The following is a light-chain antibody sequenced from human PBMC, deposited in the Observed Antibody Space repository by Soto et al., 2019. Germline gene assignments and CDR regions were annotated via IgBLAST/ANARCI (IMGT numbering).Light chain of an antibody. Sequence: EIVLTQSPGTLSLSPGERATLSCRASQSVGSNYLAWYQQKPGQAPRLLIYTASGRATGIPARFSGSGSGTEFTLTISSLQSEDFAVYYCQQYNNWPLTFGGGTKVEIK. CDR1: QSVGSN. J-gene: IGKJ4*01. CDR3: QQYNNWPLT. CDR2: TAS. V-gene: IGKV3-15*01.